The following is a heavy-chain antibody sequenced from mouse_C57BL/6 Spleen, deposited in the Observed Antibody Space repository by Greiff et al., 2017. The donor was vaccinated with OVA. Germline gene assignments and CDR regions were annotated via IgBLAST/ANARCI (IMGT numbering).Heavy chain of an antibody. V-gene: IGHV1-80*01. J-gene: IGHJ2*01. Sequence: VQLQQSGAELVKPGASVKISCKASGYAFSSYWMNWVKQRPGKGLEWIGQIYPGDGDTNYNGKFKGKATLTADKSSSTAYMQLSCLPSEDSAVYVCARWDYSTYVGNYFDYWGQGTTLTVSS. D-gene: IGHD2-5*01. CDR2: IYPGDGDT. CDR1: GYAFSSYW. CDR3: ARWDYSTYVGNYFDY.